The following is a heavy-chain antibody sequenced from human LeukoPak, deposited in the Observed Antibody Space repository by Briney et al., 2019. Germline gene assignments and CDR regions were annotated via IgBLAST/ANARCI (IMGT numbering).Heavy chain of an antibody. Sequence: PGGSLRLSCAASGLTFSSYAMHWVRQAPGKGLEWVAVISYDGSNKYYADSVKGRFTISRDNSKNTLYLQMNSLRAEDTAVYYCAREDMIVVVMALDYWGQGTLVTVSS. CDR1: GLTFSSYA. D-gene: IGHD3-22*01. CDR3: AREDMIVVVMALDY. CDR2: ISYDGSNK. J-gene: IGHJ4*02. V-gene: IGHV3-30-3*01.